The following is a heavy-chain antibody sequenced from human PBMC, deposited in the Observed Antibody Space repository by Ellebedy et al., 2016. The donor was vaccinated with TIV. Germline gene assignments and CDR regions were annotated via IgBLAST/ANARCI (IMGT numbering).Heavy chain of an antibody. V-gene: IGHV3-30*03. CDR1: GFTFSSYG. J-gene: IGHJ4*02. CDR2: ISYDGSNK. D-gene: IGHD3-10*01. CDR3: ARDLLGG. Sequence: GESLKISXAASGFTFSSYGMHWVRQAPGKGLEWVAVISYDGSNKYYADSVKGRFTISRDNSKNTLYLQMNSLRAEDTAVYYCARDLLGGWGQGTLVTVSS.